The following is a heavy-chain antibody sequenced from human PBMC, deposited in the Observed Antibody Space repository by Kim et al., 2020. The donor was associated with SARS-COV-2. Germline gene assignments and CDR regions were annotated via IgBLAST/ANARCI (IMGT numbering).Heavy chain of an antibody. Sequence: GGSLRLSCAASGFTFSSYGMHWVRQAPGKGLEWVAVISYDGSNKYYADSVKGRFTISRENSKNTLYLQMNSLRAEDTAVYYCAKESGSGSYYAWTYYSYGMDVWGHGTTLTVSS. CDR3: AKESGSGSYYAWTYYSYGMDV. D-gene: IGHD3-10*01. CDR2: ISYDGSNK. CDR1: GFTFSSYG. J-gene: IGHJ6*02. V-gene: IGHV3-30*18.